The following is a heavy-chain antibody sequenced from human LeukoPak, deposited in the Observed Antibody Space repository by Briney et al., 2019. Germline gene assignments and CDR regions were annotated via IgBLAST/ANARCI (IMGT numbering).Heavy chain of an antibody. CDR2: ISGHNGNT. CDR3: VRGGSHSGYDY. Sequence: ASVKVFCKASGYTFNSHDFTWVRQAPGQGLEWVGWISGHNGNTNYAQKLQGRVTMTTDTFTSTAYMELRSLRSDDTAVYYCVRGGSHSGYDYWGQGTLVTVSS. D-gene: IGHD1-26*01. V-gene: IGHV1-18*01. J-gene: IGHJ4*02. CDR1: GYTFNSHD.